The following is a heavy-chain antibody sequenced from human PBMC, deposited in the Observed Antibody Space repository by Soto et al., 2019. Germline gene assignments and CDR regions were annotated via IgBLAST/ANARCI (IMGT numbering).Heavy chain of an antibody. CDR3: ATRSPAFDY. J-gene: IGHJ4*02. V-gene: IGHV1-18*01. CDR1: GYTFTTFG. CDR2: INTSKGNT. Sequence: QVQLVQSGPEVKKPGAAVKVSCKTSGYTFTTFGITWVRQAPGQGLEWMGWINTSKGNTNYAQKFQGRVTMTTDTSTRTAYMELRSLRSDDTAVYCCATRSPAFDYWGQGTLVTVSS.